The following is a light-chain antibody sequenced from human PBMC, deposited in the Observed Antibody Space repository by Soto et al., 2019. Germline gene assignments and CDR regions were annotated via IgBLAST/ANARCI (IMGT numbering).Light chain of an antibody. CDR2: GAS. Sequence: EIVLTQSPGTLSLSPGDSATLSCRASQTVTNNYLAWYQQKPGQAPRLLISGASIRAPGIPDRFSGSGSGTDFTLTISRLEPEDFAVYYCHQSSHSPRTFGGGTKVEIK. V-gene: IGKV3-20*01. J-gene: IGKJ4*02. CDR3: HQSSHSPRT. CDR1: QTVTNNY.